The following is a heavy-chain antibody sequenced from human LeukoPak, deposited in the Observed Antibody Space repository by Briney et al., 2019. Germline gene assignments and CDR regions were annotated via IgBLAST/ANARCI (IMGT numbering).Heavy chain of an antibody. Sequence: GGSLRLSCAASGFTFSSYGMHWVRQAPGKGLEWVAVISYDGSNKYYADSVKGRFTISRDNSKNTLYLQMNSLRAEDTAVYYCAKLLPGDYGHCCWGQGTLVTVSS. J-gene: IGHJ4*02. CDR2: ISYDGSNK. V-gene: IGHV3-30*18. CDR1: GFTFSSYG. D-gene: IGHD4-17*01. CDR3: AKLLPGDYGHCC.